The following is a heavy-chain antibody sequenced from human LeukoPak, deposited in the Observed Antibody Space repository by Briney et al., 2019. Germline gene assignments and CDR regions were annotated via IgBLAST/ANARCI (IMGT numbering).Heavy chain of an antibody. CDR3: ARDSYCTNDVCYLDY. J-gene: IGHJ4*02. Sequence: ASLKVSCKASGYTFTSYGISWVRQAPGQGLEWMGWISAYNGNTNYAQKLQGRVTMTTDTSTSTAYMELRSLRSDDTAVYYCARDSYCTNDVCYLDYWGQGTLVTVSS. V-gene: IGHV1-18*01. CDR1: GYTFTSYG. D-gene: IGHD2-8*01. CDR2: ISAYNGNT.